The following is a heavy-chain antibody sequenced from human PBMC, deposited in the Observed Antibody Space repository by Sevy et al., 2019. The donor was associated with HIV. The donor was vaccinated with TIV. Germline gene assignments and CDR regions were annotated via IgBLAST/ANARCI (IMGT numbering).Heavy chain of an antibody. V-gene: IGHV1-69*06. Sequence: ASVKVSCKASGGTFSSYAISWVRQAPGQGLEWMGGIIPIFGTANYAQKFQGRVTITADKSTSTAYMELSSLRSEDTAVYYCATAYYYDSSGYYPPDYYYYMDVWGKGTTVTVSS. D-gene: IGHD3-22*01. CDR2: IIPIFGTA. J-gene: IGHJ6*03. CDR3: ATAYYYDSSGYYPPDYYYYMDV. CDR1: GGTFSSYA.